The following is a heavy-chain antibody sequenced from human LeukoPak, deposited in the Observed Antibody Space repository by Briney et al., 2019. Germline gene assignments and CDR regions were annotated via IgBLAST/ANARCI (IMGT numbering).Heavy chain of an antibody. CDR1: GGSISNYY. CDR2: ISYSGST. Sequence: PSETLSLTCTVSGGSISNYYWSWIRQPPGNGLEWIGYISYSGSTSYNPSLQSRVTISVDTSKNEFSLKLSSVTAADTAVYYCARDLSLAVPVQGYWGQGTLVTVSS. J-gene: IGHJ4*02. CDR3: ARDLSLAVPVQGY. D-gene: IGHD6-19*01. V-gene: IGHV4-59*01.